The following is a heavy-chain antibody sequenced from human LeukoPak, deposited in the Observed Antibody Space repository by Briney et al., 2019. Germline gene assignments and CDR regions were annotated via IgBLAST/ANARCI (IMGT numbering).Heavy chain of an antibody. D-gene: IGHD3-9*01. CDR3: ARDHYDILTGQPPDY. Sequence: GGSLRLSCAASGFTFSSYSMNWVRQAPGKGLEWVSSISSSSSYIYYADSVKGRFTISRDNAKNSLYLQMNSLRVEDTAVYYCARDHYDILTGQPPDYWGQGTLVTVSS. V-gene: IGHV3-21*01. CDR2: ISSSSSYI. J-gene: IGHJ4*02. CDR1: GFTFSSYS.